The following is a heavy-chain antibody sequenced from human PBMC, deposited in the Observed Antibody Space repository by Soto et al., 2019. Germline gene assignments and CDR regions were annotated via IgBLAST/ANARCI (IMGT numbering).Heavy chain of an antibody. Sequence: SETLSLTCTVSGGSISSSSYYWGWIRQPPGKGLGWIGSIYYSGSTYYNPSLKSRVTISVDTSKNQFSLKLSSVTAADTAVYNCARLGEKMVRGVIITNWWFDPWGQGTLVTVS. V-gene: IGHV4-39*01. J-gene: IGHJ5*02. CDR2: IYYSGST. D-gene: IGHD3-10*01. CDR3: ARLGEKMVRGVIITNWWFDP. CDR1: GGSISSSSYY.